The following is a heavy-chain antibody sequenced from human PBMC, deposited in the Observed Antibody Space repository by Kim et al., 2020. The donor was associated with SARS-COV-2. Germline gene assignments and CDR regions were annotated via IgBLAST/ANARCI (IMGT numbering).Heavy chain of an antibody. V-gene: IGHV3-33*01. CDR1: GFIFSSYG. CDR2: IWYDGSNK. Sequence: GRSLRLSCAASGFIFSSYGMHWVRQAPGKGLEWVAVIWYDGSNKYYADSVKGRFTISRDNSKNTLFVEMNNLRAEDTAVYYCARDQGYSSTWLHYWGQGTLVTVSS. J-gene: IGHJ4*02. CDR3: ARDQGYSSTWLHY. D-gene: IGHD6-13*01.